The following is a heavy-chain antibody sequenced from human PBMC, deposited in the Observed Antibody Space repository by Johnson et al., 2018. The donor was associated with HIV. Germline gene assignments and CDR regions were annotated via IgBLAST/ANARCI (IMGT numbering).Heavy chain of an antibody. CDR3: AREVGNAGAFDI. Sequence: VQLVESGGGVVRPGGSLRLSCAASGITFDDYGMSWVRQAPGKGLEWVSGINWNGGSTYYADSVKGRFTISRDNSKNTLYLQMNSLRAEDTAVYYCAREVGNAGAFDIWGQGTMVTVSS. J-gene: IGHJ3*02. CDR2: INWNGGST. CDR1: GITFDDYG. V-gene: IGHV3-20*04. D-gene: IGHD1-26*01.